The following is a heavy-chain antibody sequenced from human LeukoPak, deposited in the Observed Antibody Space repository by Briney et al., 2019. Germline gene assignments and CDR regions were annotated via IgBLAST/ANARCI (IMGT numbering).Heavy chain of an antibody. J-gene: IGHJ4*02. CDR2: IIPIFSTA. Sequence: ASVKVSCTASGGTFSSYAISWVRQAPGQGLEWMGGIIPIFSTANYAQKFQGRVTITADESTSTAYMELSSLRSEDAAVYYCAAGDGYSFDYWGQGTLVTVSS. CDR3: AAGDGYSFDY. CDR1: GGTFSSYA. V-gene: IGHV1-69*13. D-gene: IGHD5-24*01.